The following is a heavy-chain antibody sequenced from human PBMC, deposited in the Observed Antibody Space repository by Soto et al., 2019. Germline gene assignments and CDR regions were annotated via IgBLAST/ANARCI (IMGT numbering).Heavy chain of an antibody. Sequence: QVQLQESGPGLVKPSGTLSLTCAVSSGSITTSHWWNWVRQPPGRGLECIGEIFYTGRTNYNPSLNRRVTISVDNSKNPFSLKLISVTAADTAVYYCARGPDFWSGYYRGGYFDYWGQGTLVTVSS. CDR3: ARGPDFWSGYYRGGYFDY. J-gene: IGHJ4*02. CDR1: SGSITTSHW. CDR2: IFYTGRT. V-gene: IGHV4-4*02. D-gene: IGHD3-3*01.